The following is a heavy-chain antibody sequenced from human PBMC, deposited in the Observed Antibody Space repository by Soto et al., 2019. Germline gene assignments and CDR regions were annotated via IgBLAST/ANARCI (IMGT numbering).Heavy chain of an antibody. Sequence: ETLSLSCPVSGVSIANNNYFWGWVRQPPGKGLEWIGSAAYSGGTYKNPSLKSRVTVSVDTSKNQFSLKLTSVTAADTAVYYCEKVVVGATSHSDFDSWGQGTLVTVSS. CDR2: AAYSGGT. J-gene: IGHJ4*02. CDR1: GVSIANNNYF. V-gene: IGHV4-39*01. CDR3: EKVVVGATSHSDFDS. D-gene: IGHD2-15*01.